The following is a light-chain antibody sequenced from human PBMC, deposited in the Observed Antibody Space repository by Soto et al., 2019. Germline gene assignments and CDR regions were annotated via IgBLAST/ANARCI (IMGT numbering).Light chain of an antibody. V-gene: IGLV2-14*01. Sequence: QSVLTQPASVSGSPGQSITISCTGTSSDVGGYNYVSWYQQHPGKAPKLMIYDVSNRPSGVSNRFSGSKSGNTASLTISGLQAEDEADYYYSSYTSSSTGVVFGGGTQLTVL. CDR2: DVS. J-gene: IGLJ2*01. CDR1: SSDVGGYNY. CDR3: SSYTSSSTGVV.